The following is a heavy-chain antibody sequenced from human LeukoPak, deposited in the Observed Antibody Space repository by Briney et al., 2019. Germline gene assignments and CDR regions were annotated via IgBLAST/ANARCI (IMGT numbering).Heavy chain of an antibody. V-gene: IGHV1-46*01. CDR3: ARDEAGGWFDP. Sequence: GASVKVSCKASGYTFTSYYMHWVRQAPGQGLEWMGIINPSGGSTSYAQKFQGRVTMTRDMSTSTVYMELSSLRSEDTAVYYCARDEAGGWFDPWGQGTLVTVSS. CDR1: GYTFTSYY. CDR2: INPSGGST. D-gene: IGHD6-19*01. J-gene: IGHJ5*02.